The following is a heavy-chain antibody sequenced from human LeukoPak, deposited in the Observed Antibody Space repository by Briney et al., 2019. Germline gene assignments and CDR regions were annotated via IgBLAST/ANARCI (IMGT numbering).Heavy chain of an antibody. CDR1: GFTFSSYA. V-gene: IGHV3-23*01. CDR3: AKDRAYCSSTSCLTTPDY. Sequence: GGSLRLSCAASGFTFSSYAMSWVRQAPGKGLEWVSAISGSGGSTYYADSVKGRFTISRDNSKNTLYLQMNSLRAEDTAVYYCAKDRAYCSSTSCLTTPDYWGQGTLVTVSS. CDR2: ISGSGGST. D-gene: IGHD2-2*01. J-gene: IGHJ4*02.